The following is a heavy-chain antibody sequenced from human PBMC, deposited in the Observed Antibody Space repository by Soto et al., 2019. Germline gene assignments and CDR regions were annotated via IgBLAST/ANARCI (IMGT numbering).Heavy chain of an antibody. CDR2: ISYDGSQK. J-gene: IGHJ6*02. CDR3: AREGPIVLLAPASFGLDV. V-gene: IGHV3-33*05. D-gene: IGHD2-2*01. CDR1: VFTFRSYD. Sequence: GWSRRLSCVASVFTFRSYDIHWVRQAPGKGLEWVSLISYDGSQKNYVDSVKGRFTISRDNSKNTVFLQINSLRAEDTAVYYCAREGPIVLLAPASFGLDVWGQGTTVTVSS.